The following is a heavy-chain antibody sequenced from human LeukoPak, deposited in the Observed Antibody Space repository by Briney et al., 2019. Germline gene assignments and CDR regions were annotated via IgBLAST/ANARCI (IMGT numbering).Heavy chain of an antibody. V-gene: IGHV3-30*18. D-gene: IGHD3-3*02. Sequence: GRSLRLSCAASGFTFSNYGIHWVRQAPGKGLEWVAVISYDGSHKYFADSVKGRFTISRDNSKNTLYLQMNSLRAADTAMYYCAKDKVLSFAGSFDYWGQGTLVTVSS. CDR2: ISYDGSHK. CDR3: AKDKVLSFAGSFDY. J-gene: IGHJ4*02. CDR1: GFTFSNYG.